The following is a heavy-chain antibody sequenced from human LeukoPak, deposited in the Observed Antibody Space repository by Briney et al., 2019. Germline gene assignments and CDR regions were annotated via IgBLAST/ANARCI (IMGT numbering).Heavy chain of an antibody. Sequence: GGSLRLACAASGFTFDDYAMHWVGQAPGKGLERVAGISWNSGSIDYADSVKGRFTISRDNAKNSLYLQMNSLRAEDTAVYYCARDGAIMCSSTSCSYFDYWGQGTLVTVSS. J-gene: IGHJ4*02. CDR2: ISWNSGSI. CDR3: ARDGAIMCSSTSCSYFDY. V-gene: IGHV3-9*01. D-gene: IGHD2-2*01. CDR1: GFTFDDYA.